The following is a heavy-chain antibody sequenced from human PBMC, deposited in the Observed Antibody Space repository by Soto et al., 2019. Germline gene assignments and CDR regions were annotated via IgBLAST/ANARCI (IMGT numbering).Heavy chain of an antibody. D-gene: IGHD3-10*01. CDR1: GGSISSSSYY. V-gene: IGHV4-39*02. CDR3: ASRSLLWFGDPAYYFDY. CDR2: IFYIGST. J-gene: IGHJ4*02. Sequence: QLQLQESGPRLVKPSETLSLTCTVSGGSISSSSYYWGWIRQPPGKGLEWIGNIFYIGSTYYNPSLNGLVTISVDTPQNHFSLKVPSVTAADTAVYFCASRSLLWFGDPAYYFDYWGQGTLVTVSS.